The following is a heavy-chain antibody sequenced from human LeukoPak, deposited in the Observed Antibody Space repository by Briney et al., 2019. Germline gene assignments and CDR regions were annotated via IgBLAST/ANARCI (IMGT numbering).Heavy chain of an antibody. D-gene: IGHD6-19*01. CDR2: ISSSGSTI. Sequence: KPGGSLRLSCAASGFTFSDYYMSWIRQAPGKGLEWVSYISSSGSTIYYADSVKGRFTISRDNAKNSLYLQMDSLRAEDTAVYYCARSSPKQWLVDYWGQGTLVTVSS. V-gene: IGHV3-11*04. J-gene: IGHJ4*02. CDR1: GFTFSDYY. CDR3: ARSSPKQWLVDY.